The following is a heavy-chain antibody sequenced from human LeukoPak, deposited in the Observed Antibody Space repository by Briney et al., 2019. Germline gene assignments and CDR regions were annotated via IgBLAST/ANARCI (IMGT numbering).Heavy chain of an antibody. CDR1: GGTFSSYA. CDR3: ARDSHTGPGLDY. V-gene: IGHV1-69*04. J-gene: IGHJ4*02. CDR2: IIPILGIA. Sequence: SVKVSCKASGGTFSSYAISWVRQAPGQGLEWMGRIIPILGIANYAQKFQGRVTITADKSTSTAYMELSSLRSEDTAVYYCARDSHTGPGLDYWGQGTLVTVSS. D-gene: IGHD1-1*01.